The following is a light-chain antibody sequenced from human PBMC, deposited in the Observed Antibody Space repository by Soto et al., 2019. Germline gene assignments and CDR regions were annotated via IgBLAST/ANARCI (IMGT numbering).Light chain of an antibody. J-gene: IGKJ1*01. CDR1: HSISRW. Sequence: ETQMTQSPSTLSASVGDRVTITCRASHSISRWLAWYQQKPGKAPRLLIYDASTLERGVPSRFSGSGSGTDFTLTINGLQPDDFATYYCQQYNSYWGDCAFGQGTKVDIK. CDR3: QQYNSYWGDCA. V-gene: IGKV1-5*01. CDR2: DAS.